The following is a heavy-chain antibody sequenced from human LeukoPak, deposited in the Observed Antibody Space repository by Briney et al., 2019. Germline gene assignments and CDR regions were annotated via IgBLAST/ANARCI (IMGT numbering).Heavy chain of an antibody. CDR3: ATIDSGY. J-gene: IGHJ4*02. D-gene: IGHD6-19*01. Sequence: PSATLPLSCTVSGGSVSSGSYCGSWIRQPPGEGLAWSGDIYYSGITNYNPSLKSRVTISVDTSKNQFSLKLSSVTAADTAVYYCATIDSGYWGQGTLVTVSS. CDR1: GGSVSSGSYC. V-gene: IGHV4-61*01. CDR2: IYYSGIT.